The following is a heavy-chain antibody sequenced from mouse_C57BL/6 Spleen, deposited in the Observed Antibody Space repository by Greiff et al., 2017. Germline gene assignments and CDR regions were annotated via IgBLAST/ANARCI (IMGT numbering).Heavy chain of an antibody. Sequence: VQLQQSGAELVRPGASVTLSCKASGYTFTDYEMHWVKQTPVHGLEWIGAIDPETGGTAYNQKFKGKAILTADKSSSTAYMELRSLTSEDSAVYYCTRESALFMDYWGQGTSVTVSS. J-gene: IGHJ4*01. V-gene: IGHV1-15*01. CDR3: TRESALFMDY. D-gene: IGHD2-3*01. CDR2: IDPETGGT. CDR1: GYTFTDYE.